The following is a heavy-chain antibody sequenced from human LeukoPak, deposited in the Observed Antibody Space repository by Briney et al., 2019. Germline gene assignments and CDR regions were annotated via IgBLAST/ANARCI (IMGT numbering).Heavy chain of an antibody. J-gene: IGHJ4*02. V-gene: IGHV1-46*01. Sequence: GASVKVSCKASGYTFTSYYTHWVRQAPGQGLEWMGIINPSGGSTSYAQKFQGRVTMTRDTSTSTVYMELSSLRSEDTAVYYCARDCNGSGSYYNGRLGDLDYWGQGTLVTVSS. CDR3: ARDCNGSGSYYNGRLGDLDY. D-gene: IGHD3-10*01. CDR1: GYTFTSYY. CDR2: INPSGGST.